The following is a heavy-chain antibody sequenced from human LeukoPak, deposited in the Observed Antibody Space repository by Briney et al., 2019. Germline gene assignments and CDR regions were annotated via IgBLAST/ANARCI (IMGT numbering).Heavy chain of an antibody. CDR3: ARVRWSNYYDSSGSDY. J-gene: IGHJ4*02. CDR1: GFTFSWYA. Sequence: PGGSLRLSCAASGFTFSWYAMYWVRQAPGKGLEWVAVISNDGSITYYADSVKGRFTISRDNAKNSLYLQMNSLRAEDTAVYYCARVRWSNYYDSSGSDYWGQGTLVTVSS. D-gene: IGHD3-22*01. CDR2: ISNDGSIT. V-gene: IGHV3-30-3*01.